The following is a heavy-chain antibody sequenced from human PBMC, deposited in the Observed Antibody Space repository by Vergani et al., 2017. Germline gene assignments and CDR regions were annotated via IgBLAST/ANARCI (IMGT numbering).Heavy chain of an antibody. CDR1: GGTFSSYT. D-gene: IGHD6-13*01. CDR2: IIPILGIA. J-gene: IGHJ4*02. CDR3: ARALPSAAGTEEDDY. V-gene: IGHV1-69*02. Sequence: QVQLVQSGAEVKKPGSSVKVSCKASGGTFSSYTISWVRQAPGQGLEWMGSIIPILGIANYAQKFQGRVTITADKSTSTAYMELSSLRSEDTAVYYCARALPSAAGTEEDDYWGQGTLVTVSS.